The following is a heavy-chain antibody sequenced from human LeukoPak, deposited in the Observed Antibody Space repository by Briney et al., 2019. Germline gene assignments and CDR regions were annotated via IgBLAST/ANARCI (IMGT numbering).Heavy chain of an antibody. CDR2: IYYSGST. CDR3: ARDREDTAMVISGAFDI. CDR1: GGSISSYY. V-gene: IGHV4-59*12. D-gene: IGHD5-18*01. Sequence: SETLSLTCTVSGGSISSYYWSWIRQPPGKGLEWIGYIYYSGSTNYNPSLKSRVTISVDTSKNQFSLKLSSVTAADTAVYYCARDREDTAMVISGAFDIWGQGTMVTVSS. J-gene: IGHJ3*02.